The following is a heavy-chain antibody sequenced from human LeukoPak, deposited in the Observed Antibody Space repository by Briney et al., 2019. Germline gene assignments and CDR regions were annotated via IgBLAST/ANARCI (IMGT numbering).Heavy chain of an antibody. CDR2: IIPIFGTA. CDR3: ARAFVPTVGAYDY. V-gene: IGHV1-69*06. Sequence: SVKVSCKASGGTFSSYAISWVRQAPGQGLEWMGGIIPIFGTANYAQKFQGRVTITADKSTSTAYMELSSLRSEDTAVYYCARAFVPTVGAYDYWGQGTLVTVSS. D-gene: IGHD1-26*01. CDR1: GGTFSSYA. J-gene: IGHJ4*02.